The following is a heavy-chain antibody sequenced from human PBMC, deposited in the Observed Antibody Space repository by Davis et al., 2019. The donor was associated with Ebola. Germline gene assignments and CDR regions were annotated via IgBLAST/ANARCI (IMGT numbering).Heavy chain of an antibody. CDR2: IYHSGST. Sequence: SETLSLTCAVSGGSISSSNWWSWVRQPPGKGLEWIGEIYHSGSTNYNPSLKSRVTISVDKSKNQFSLKLSSVTAADTAVYYCARSFYDFWSGYPSYWGQGTLVTVSS. V-gene: IGHV4-4*02. CDR3: ARSFYDFWSGYPSY. D-gene: IGHD3-3*01. J-gene: IGHJ4*02. CDR1: GGSISSSNW.